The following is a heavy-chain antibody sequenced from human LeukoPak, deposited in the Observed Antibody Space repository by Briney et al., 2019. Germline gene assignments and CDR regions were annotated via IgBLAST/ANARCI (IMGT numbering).Heavy chain of an antibody. Sequence: GGSLRLSCTASGFTFSSYSMNWVRQAPGKGLEWVSSISSSSSYIYYADSVKGRFTISRDNAKNSLYLQMNSLRAEDTAVYYCARDSGEYCSGGSCYSVVAFDIWGQGTMVTVSS. CDR2: ISSSSSYI. CDR3: ARDSGEYCSGGSCYSVVAFDI. CDR1: GFTFSSYS. V-gene: IGHV3-21*01. J-gene: IGHJ3*02. D-gene: IGHD2-15*01.